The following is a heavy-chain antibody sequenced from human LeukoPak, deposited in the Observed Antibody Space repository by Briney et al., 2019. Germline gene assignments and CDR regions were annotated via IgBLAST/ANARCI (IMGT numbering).Heavy chain of an antibody. CDR1: GFTFSSYS. Sequence: GGSLRLSCAASGFTFSSYSMNWVRQAPGKGLEWVSSISSSCSYIYYADSVKGRFTISRDNAKNSLYLQMNSLRAEDTAVYYCARSGIGQQTDVWGKGTTVTVSS. CDR2: ISSSCSYI. J-gene: IGHJ6*04. V-gene: IGHV3-21*01. CDR3: ARSGIGQQTDV. D-gene: IGHD6-13*01.